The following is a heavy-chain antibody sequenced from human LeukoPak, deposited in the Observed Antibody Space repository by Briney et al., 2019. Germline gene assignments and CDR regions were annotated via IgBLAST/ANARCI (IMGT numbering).Heavy chain of an antibody. CDR2: ISGSGGST. J-gene: IGHJ6*02. CDR3: AASPDSSSLYYYGMDV. Sequence: PGGSLRLSCAASGFTFSSYSMNWVRQAPGKGLEWVSAISGSGGSTYYADSVKGRFTISRDNSKNTLFLQMNSLRAEDTAVYYCAASPDSSSLYYYGMDVWGQGTTVTVFS. D-gene: IGHD6-13*01. V-gene: IGHV3-23*01. CDR1: GFTFSSYS.